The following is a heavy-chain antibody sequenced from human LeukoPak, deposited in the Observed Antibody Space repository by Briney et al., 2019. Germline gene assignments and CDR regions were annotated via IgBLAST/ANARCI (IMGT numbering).Heavy chain of an antibody. V-gene: IGHV3-23*01. CDR2: ISGSGGST. J-gene: IGHJ5*02. CDR3: AKGDIVVVPAANWFDP. D-gene: IGHD2-2*01. CDR1: GFTFSSYA. Sequence: GGSLRLSCAASGFTFSSYAMSWVRQAPGKGLEWVSAISGSGGSTYYADSVKGRFTISRDNSKNTLCLQMNSLRAEDTAVYYCAKGDIVVVPAANWFDPWGQGTLVTVSS.